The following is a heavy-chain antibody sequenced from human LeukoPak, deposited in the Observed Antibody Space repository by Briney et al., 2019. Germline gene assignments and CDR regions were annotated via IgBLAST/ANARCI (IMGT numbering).Heavy chain of an antibody. CDR1: GYSISSGYY. CDR2: IYHSGST. D-gene: IGHD6-19*01. V-gene: IGHV4-38-2*02. CDR3: ARVGIRGQWLDY. Sequence: SETLSLTCTVSGYSISSGYYWGWIRQPPGKGLEWIGSIYHSGSTYYNPSLKSRVTISVDTSKNQFSLKLSSVTAADTAVYYCARVGIRGQWLDYWGQGTLVTVSS. J-gene: IGHJ4*02.